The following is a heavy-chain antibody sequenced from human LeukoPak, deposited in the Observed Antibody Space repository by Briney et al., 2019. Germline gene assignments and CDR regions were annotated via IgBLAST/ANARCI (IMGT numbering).Heavy chain of an antibody. Sequence: GGSLRLSCAASGYTFSGYWMSWVRQAPGKGLEWVANIKQDGSEKYYVDSVKGRFTISRDNAKNSLYLQMNSLRAEDTAVYYCARDLYFAHPDYWGQGTLVTVSS. CDR2: IKQDGSEK. CDR3: ARDLYFAHPDY. V-gene: IGHV3-7*03. D-gene: IGHD3-9*01. CDR1: GYTFSGYW. J-gene: IGHJ4*02.